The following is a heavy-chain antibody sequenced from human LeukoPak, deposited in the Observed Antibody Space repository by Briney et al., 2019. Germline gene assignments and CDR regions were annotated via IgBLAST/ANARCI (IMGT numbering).Heavy chain of an antibody. CDR2: ISGSGGST. CDR1: GFTFSSYA. CDR3: AKRGYGGYDAFDI. Sequence: QPGGSLRLSCAASGFTFSSYAMGWVRQAPGKGLEWVSAISGSGGSTYYADSVKGRFTISRDNSKNTLYLQMNSLRAEDTAVYYCAKRGYGGYDAFDIWGQGTMVTVSS. V-gene: IGHV3-23*01. J-gene: IGHJ3*02. D-gene: IGHD4-23*01.